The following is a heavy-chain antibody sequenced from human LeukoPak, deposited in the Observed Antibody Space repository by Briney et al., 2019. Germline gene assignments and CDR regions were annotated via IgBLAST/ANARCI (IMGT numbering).Heavy chain of an antibody. V-gene: IGHV7-4-1*02. Sequence: ASVKVSCKASGYTFTSYAMNWVRQAPGQGLEWMGWINTNTGNPTYAQGFTGRFVFSLDTSVSTAYLQISSLKAGDTAVYYCARDGWYSSGWYPPRDYYYMDVWGKGTTVTVSS. D-gene: IGHD6-19*01. CDR2: INTNTGNP. CDR1: GYTFTSYA. J-gene: IGHJ6*03. CDR3: ARDGWYSSGWYPPRDYYYMDV.